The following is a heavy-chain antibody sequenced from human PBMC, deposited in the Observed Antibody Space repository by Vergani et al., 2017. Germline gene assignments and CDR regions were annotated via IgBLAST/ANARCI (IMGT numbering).Heavy chain of an antibody. D-gene: IGHD6-13*01. CDR2: IYYSGST. CDR3: ARVLRIAAAGEYYFDY. V-gene: IGHV4-31*03. J-gene: IGHJ4*02. Sequence: QVQLQESGPGLVKPSQTLSLTCTVSGGSISSGGYYWSWIRQHPGKGLEWIGYIYYSGSTYYNPSLKSRVTISVDTSKNQFSLKLSSVTAADTAVYYCARVLRIAAAGEYYFDYWGQGTLVTVSS. CDR1: GGSISSGGYY.